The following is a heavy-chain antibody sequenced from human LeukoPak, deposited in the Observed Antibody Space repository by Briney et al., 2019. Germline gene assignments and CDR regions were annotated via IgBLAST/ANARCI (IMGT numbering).Heavy chain of an antibody. CDR2: INHSGST. D-gene: IGHD2-21*01. Sequence: SETLSLTCAVYGGSFSGYYWSWIRQPPGKGLEWIGEINHSGSTNYNPSLKSRVTISVDTSKNQFSLHLSSVTAADTAAYYCARFPAGEGGYYYYGMDVWGQGTTVTVSS. CDR1: GGSFSGYY. J-gene: IGHJ6*02. CDR3: ARFPAGEGGYYYYGMDV. V-gene: IGHV4-34*01.